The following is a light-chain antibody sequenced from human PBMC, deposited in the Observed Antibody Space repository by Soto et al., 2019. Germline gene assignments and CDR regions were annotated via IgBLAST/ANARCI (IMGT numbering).Light chain of an antibody. CDR1: SSDVGSYNL. CDR3: CSYAGSSNFDV. V-gene: IGLV2-23*01. CDR2: EGS. Sequence: QSVLTQPASVSGSPEQSITISCTGTSSDVGSYNLVSWYQQHPGKAPKLMIYEGSKRPSGVSNRFSGSKSGNTASLTISGLQAEDEADYYCCSYAGSSNFDVFGTGTKLTVL. J-gene: IGLJ1*01.